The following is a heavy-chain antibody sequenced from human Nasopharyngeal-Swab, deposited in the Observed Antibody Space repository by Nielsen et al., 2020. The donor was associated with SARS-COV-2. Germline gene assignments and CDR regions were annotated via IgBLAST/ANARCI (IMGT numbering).Heavy chain of an antibody. CDR2: INHSGST. CDR1: GESFIGYY. J-gene: IGHJ4*02. Sequence: SATLSLTCAVSGESFIGYYSRWIRPPPGKGLEWIGEINHSGSTNYNPSLKSRVTISVATSKNQFSLKLSSVTAADTAVYYCARGGIPTGDLPTGYYFDYWGQGTLVTVSS. V-gene: IGHV4-34*01. CDR3: ARGGIPTGDLPTGYYFDY. D-gene: IGHD7-27*01.